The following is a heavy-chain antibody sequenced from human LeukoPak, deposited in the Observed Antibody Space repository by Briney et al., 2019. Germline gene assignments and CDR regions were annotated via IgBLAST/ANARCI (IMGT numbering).Heavy chain of an antibody. CDR3: VKPLTYDSSGLHLNAFDI. D-gene: IGHD3-22*01. J-gene: IGHJ3*02. V-gene: IGHV3-30*18. CDR1: GFTFSSYG. Sequence: GGSLRLSCAASGFTFSSYGMHWVRQAPGKGLEWVAVISYDGSNKYFADSVKGRFTISRDNSKNTLYLQMNSLRAEDTAVYYCVKPLTYDSSGLHLNAFDIWGQGTMVTVSS. CDR2: ISYDGSNK.